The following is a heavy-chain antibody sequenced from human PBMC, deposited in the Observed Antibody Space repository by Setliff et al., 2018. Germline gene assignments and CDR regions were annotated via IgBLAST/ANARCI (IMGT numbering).Heavy chain of an antibody. V-gene: IGHV4-4*07. CDR3: ARKGISALSGAFDM. CDR1: GFTFSNHY. J-gene: IGHJ3*02. Sequence: PGGSLRLSCAASGFTFSNHYMDWIRQPAGKGLEWIGHIYIGGSTNYNPSLKSRVTMSVDTSKNQFSLKLSSVTAADTAVYYCARKGISALSGAFDMWGQGTMVTVSS. CDR2: IYIGGST. D-gene: IGHD1-26*01.